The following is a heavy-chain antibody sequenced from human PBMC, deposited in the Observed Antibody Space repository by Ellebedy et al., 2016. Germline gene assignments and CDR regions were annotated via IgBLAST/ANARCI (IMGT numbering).Heavy chain of an antibody. D-gene: IGHD5-24*01. CDR1: GFTFSDYY. J-gene: IGHJ6*02. CDR2: ISSSGSTI. CDR3: ARVLRRGRGYNYNDYYYGMDV. Sequence: GESLKISXAASGFTFSDYYMSWIRQAPGKGLEWVSYISSSGSTIYYADSVKGRFTISRDNAKNSLYLQMNSLRAEDTAVYYCARVLRRGRGYNYNDYYYGMDVWGQGTTVTVSS. V-gene: IGHV3-11*04.